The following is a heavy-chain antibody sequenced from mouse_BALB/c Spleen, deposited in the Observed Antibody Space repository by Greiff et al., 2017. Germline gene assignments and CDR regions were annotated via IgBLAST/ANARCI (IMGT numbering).Heavy chain of an antibody. J-gene: IGHJ4*01. D-gene: IGHD3-1*01. Sequence: EVQLMESGGGLVQPGGSLKLSCAASGFTFSSYTMSWVRQTPEKRLEWVAYISTGGGSTYYPDTVKGRFTISRDNAKNTLYLQISSLKSEDTAMYYCAKHQASSGYVVFYAMDYWGQGTPVTVSS. CDR2: ISTGGGST. V-gene: IGHV5-12-2*01. CDR1: GFTFSSYT. CDR3: AKHQASSGYVVFYAMDY.